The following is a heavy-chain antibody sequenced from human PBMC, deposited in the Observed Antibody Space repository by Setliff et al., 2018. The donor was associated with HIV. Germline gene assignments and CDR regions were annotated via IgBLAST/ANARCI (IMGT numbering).Heavy chain of an antibody. CDR1: DGSISCSSYY. J-gene: IGHJ4*02. Sequence: SETLSLTCNVSDGSISCSSYYWAWIRQPPGKGLEWIGTIYYSGNTYYRPPLKSRVTVSIDTSKNQFSLRLSSVTAADTAVYYCARVPRQLLKGAAAYFDYWGQGILVTVSS. CDR2: IYYSGNT. D-gene: IGHD5-18*01. V-gene: IGHV4-39*07. CDR3: ARVPRQLLKGAAAYFDY.